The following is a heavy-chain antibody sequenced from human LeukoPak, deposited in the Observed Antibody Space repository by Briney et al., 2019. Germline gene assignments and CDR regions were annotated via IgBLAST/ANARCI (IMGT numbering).Heavy chain of an antibody. CDR1: GFTFSSYA. CDR3: ANGNRCTSPNCLGYYYFYMDV. Sequence: PGGSLRLSCAASGFTFSSYAMNWVRQAPGRGLEWVSGFSGSGGTTYYADSVKGRFTISRDNFKNTLYLQMNSLRAEDTAVYYCANGNRCTSPNCLGYYYFYMDVWGKGTTVTVSS. CDR2: FSGSGGTT. D-gene: IGHD2-8*01. V-gene: IGHV3-23*01. J-gene: IGHJ6*03.